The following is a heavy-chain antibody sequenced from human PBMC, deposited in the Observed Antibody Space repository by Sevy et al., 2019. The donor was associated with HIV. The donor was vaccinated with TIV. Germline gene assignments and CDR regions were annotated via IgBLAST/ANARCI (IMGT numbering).Heavy chain of an antibody. CDR2: ISYDGSNK. Sequence: GGSLRLSCAASGFTFSSYAMHWVRQAPGKGLEWVAVISYDGSNKYYVDSVKGRFTISRDNSKNTLYLQMNSLRAEDTAVYYCARDNRGYCISTSCPAWFAPWGQGTLVTVSS. J-gene: IGHJ5*02. CDR3: ARDNRGYCISTSCPAWFAP. V-gene: IGHV3-30-3*01. CDR1: GFTFSSYA. D-gene: IGHD2-2*01.